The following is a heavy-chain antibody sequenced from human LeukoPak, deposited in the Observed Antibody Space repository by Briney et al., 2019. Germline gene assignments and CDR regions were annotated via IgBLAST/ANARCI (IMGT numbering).Heavy chain of an antibody. CDR1: GFTFSSYG. V-gene: IGHV3-30*02. D-gene: IGHD3-22*01. J-gene: IGHJ4*02. CDR3: AKDEYYYDSSGSFDC. Sequence: PGGSLRLSCAASGFTFSSYGIHWVRQAPGKGLEWVAFIRYDGANKYYVDSVKGRFTISRDNSKNTLYLQMDSLRAEDTAVYYCAKDEYYYDSSGSFDCWGQGTLVTVSS. CDR2: IRYDGANK.